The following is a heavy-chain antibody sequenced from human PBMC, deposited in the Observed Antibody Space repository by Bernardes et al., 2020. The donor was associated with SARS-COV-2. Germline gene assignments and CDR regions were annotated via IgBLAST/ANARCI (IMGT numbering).Heavy chain of an antibody. V-gene: IGHV4-59*01. CDR1: GASISNSY. D-gene: IGHD7-27*01. J-gene: IGHJ6*02. CDR2: LFSSGST. CDR3: ARGDWGSAYYYYGMDV. Sequence: SETLSLTCTVSGASISNSYWNWIRQSPGPGLASIGYLFSSGSTNYNPSLKSRVIISSDTSKNQVSLKLSSVTAADSAVYYCARGDWGSAYYYYGMDVWGQGTTVTVAS.